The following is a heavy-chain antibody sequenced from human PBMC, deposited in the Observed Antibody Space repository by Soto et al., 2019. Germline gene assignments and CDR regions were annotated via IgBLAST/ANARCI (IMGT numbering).Heavy chain of an antibody. CDR1: GGSITSDDYH. CDR3: ASSSLYGMDV. J-gene: IGHJ6*02. CDR2: NYYSGS. Sequence: PSETLSLTCTVSGGSITSDDYHWTWIRQPPGKGLEWIGFNYYSGSYYNPSLKSRVTLSVDTSKNQFSLKVGSVTAADTAVYYCASSSLYGMDVWGQGTTVTVSS. V-gene: IGHV4-30-4*01.